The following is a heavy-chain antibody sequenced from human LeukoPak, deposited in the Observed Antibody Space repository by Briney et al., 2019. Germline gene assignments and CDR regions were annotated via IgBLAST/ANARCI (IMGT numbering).Heavy chain of an antibody. Sequence: SETLSLTCAVYGGSFSGYYWSWIRQPPGKGLEWIGEINHSGSTNYNPSLKSRVTTSVDTSKNQFSLKLSSVTAADTAVYYCARARFNTVTTNFDYWGQGTLVTVSS. CDR1: GGSFSGYY. J-gene: IGHJ4*02. D-gene: IGHD4-17*01. V-gene: IGHV4-34*01. CDR3: ARARFNTVTTNFDY. CDR2: INHSGST.